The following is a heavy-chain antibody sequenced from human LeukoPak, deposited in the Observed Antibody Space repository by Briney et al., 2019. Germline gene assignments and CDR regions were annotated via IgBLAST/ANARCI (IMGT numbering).Heavy chain of an antibody. J-gene: IGHJ4*02. D-gene: IGHD2-21*01. CDR1: GASFTDYY. Sequence: SETLSLTCTVYGASFTDYYWCWIRQPPGKGLEWIGEISHSGATNDNPSLKSQVTMSVDTSKNKFSLKLSSVTAADTAVYYCARVTVALGPDLWGQGTLVVVSS. CDR2: ISHSGAT. V-gene: IGHV4-34*01. CDR3: ARVTVALGPDL.